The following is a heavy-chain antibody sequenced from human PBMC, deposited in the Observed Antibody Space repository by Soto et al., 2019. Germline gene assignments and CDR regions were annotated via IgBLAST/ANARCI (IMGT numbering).Heavy chain of an antibody. Sequence: SETLSLTCAVSGGSISSGGYSWSWIRQPPGKGLEWIGYIYHSGSTYYNPSLKSRVTISVDRSKNQFSLKLSSVTAADTAVYYWARPLARTSGYNWFDPGGQGTLVTVSS. CDR1: GGSISSGGYS. CDR3: ARPLARTSGYNWFDP. CDR2: IYHSGST. J-gene: IGHJ5*02. D-gene: IGHD2-2*01. V-gene: IGHV4-30-2*01.